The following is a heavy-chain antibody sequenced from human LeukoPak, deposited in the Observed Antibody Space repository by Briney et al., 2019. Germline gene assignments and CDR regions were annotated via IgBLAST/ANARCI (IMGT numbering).Heavy chain of an antibody. Sequence: GGSLRLSCAASGFTFSSYGMHWVRQAPGKGLEWVAVIWYDGSNKYYADSVKGRFTISRDNSKNTLYLQMNSLRAEDTAVYYCARDFEAYCGGGLDYWGQGTLVTASS. CDR1: GFTFSSYG. D-gene: IGHD2-21*01. V-gene: IGHV3-33*01. J-gene: IGHJ4*02. CDR2: IWYDGSNK. CDR3: ARDFEAYCGGGLDY.